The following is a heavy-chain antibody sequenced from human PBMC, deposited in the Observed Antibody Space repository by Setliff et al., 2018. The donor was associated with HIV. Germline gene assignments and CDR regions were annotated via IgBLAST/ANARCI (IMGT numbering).Heavy chain of an antibody. CDR1: GFRFRGHA. CDR2: ISGSGGST. V-gene: IGHV3-23*01. D-gene: IGHD3-9*01. J-gene: IGHJ4*02. CDR3: AKGYFDWLRAGTFDY. Sequence: GGSLRLSCVASGFRFRGHAMNWVRQAPGKGLEWVSVISGSGGSTFYADSVKGRFTISRDNSKNTVYLQMNSLRAEDTAVYYCAKGYFDWLRAGTFDYWGQESLVTVSS.